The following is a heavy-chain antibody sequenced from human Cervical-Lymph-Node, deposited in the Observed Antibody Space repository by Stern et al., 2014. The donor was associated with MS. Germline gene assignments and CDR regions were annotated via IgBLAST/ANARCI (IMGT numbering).Heavy chain of an antibody. Sequence: VHLVESGGGVVQPGRSLRLSCAASGFTFSSYGMHWVRQAPGKGLEWVAVIWYDGSNKYYVDSVKGRFTISRDNSKNTLYLQMNTLRAEDTAVYYCARDNDIVVLPAALDYWGQGTLVTVSS. V-gene: IGHV3-33*01. CDR3: ARDNDIVVLPAALDY. CDR1: GFTFSSYG. D-gene: IGHD2-2*01. J-gene: IGHJ4*02. CDR2: IWYDGSNK.